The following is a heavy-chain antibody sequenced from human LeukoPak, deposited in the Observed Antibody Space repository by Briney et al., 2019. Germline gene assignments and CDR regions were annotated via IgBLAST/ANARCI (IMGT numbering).Heavy chain of an antibody. CDR3: AKDRYYDFWSGYYIGDN. CDR1: GFTFSSYS. V-gene: IGHV3-23*01. J-gene: IGHJ4*02. CDR2: MSGSGTST. D-gene: IGHD3-3*01. Sequence: PGGSLRLSCAASGFTFSSYSMSWVRQTPGRGLEWVSAMSGSGTSTYYVDSVKGRFTISRDTSKSTVYLQMNSLRAEDTALYYCAKDRYYDFWSGYYIGDNWGQGTLVTVSS.